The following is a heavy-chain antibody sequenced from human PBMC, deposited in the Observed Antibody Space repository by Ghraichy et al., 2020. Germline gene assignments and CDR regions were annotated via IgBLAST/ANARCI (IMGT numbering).Heavy chain of an antibody. V-gene: IGHV4-59*01. J-gene: IGHJ4*02. CDR3: AGSNEYSSSWYPDY. Sequence: SETLSLTCTVSGGSISSYYWSWIRQPPGKGLEWIGYIYYSGSTNYNPSLKSRVTISVDTSKNQFSLKLSSVTAADTAVYYCAGSNEYSSSWYPDYWGQGTLVTVSS. CDR2: IYYSGST. CDR1: GGSISSYY. D-gene: IGHD6-13*01.